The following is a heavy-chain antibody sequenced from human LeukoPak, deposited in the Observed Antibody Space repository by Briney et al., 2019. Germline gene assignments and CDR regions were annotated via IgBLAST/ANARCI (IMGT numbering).Heavy chain of an antibody. D-gene: IGHD3-22*01. CDR3: ARFPYYYDSSGYQNFDY. V-gene: IGHV3-21*01. Sequence: PGGSLRLSCAASGFTFSSYSMTWVRQAPGKGLEWVSSISSSSSYIYYADSVKGRFTISRDNAKNSLYLQMNSLRAEDTAVYYCARFPYYYDSSGYQNFDYWGQGILVTVSS. J-gene: IGHJ4*02. CDR2: ISSSSSYI. CDR1: GFTFSSYS.